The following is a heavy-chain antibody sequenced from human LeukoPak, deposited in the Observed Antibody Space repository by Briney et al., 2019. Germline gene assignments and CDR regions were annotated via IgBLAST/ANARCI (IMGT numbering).Heavy chain of an antibody. D-gene: IGHD3-9*01. J-gene: IGHJ4*02. CDR2: ISGSGGST. CDR1: GFTFSSYW. Sequence: GGSLRLSCAASGFTFSSYWMHWVRQAPGKGLEWVSAISGSGGSTYYADSVKGRFTISRDNSKNTLYLQMNSLRAEDTAVYYCAKGRDGLRYFDWLLEYYFDYWGQGTLVTVSS. CDR3: AKGRDGLRYFDWLLEYYFDY. V-gene: IGHV3-23*01.